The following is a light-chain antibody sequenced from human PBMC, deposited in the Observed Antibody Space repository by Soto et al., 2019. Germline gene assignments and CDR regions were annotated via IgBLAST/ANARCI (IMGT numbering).Light chain of an antibody. CDR3: QQYGNSLYT. CDR2: GTS. Sequence: EIVLTQSPGTLSLSPGERATLSCRTSQSVINTYVAWHQHKRGQAPRLLIYGTSSRATGIPDRFSGSGSGTDFTLSISRLEPEDCAVYYCQQYGNSLYTFGQGTKLEIK. V-gene: IGKV3-20*01. CDR1: QSVINTY. J-gene: IGKJ2*01.